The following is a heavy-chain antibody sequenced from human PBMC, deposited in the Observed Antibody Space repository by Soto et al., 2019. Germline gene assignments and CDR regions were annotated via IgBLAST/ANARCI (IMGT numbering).Heavy chain of an antibody. Sequence: QVQLVQPGAEVKKPGSSVKVSCKSSGGTFSSFAFSWVRQAPGEGLEWMGGLIVILGSTNYAQKFEGRVTFTADEDSSTAYMEVSGLRSEDTAVYFCASGYYDSSGYSIDHWGQGTQVTVST. V-gene: IGHV1-69*01. CDR3: ASGYYDSSGYSIDH. CDR1: GGTFSSFA. CDR2: LIVILGST. J-gene: IGHJ4*02. D-gene: IGHD3-22*01.